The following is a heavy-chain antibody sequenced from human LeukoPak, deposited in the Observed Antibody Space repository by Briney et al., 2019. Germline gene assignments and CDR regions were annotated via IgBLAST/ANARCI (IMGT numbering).Heavy chain of an antibody. Sequence: GSPLRFSGAASGFTFRSYEMNWVPQCPGKGLYWVSYISSSGSTIYYADSVKGRFTISRDNAKNSLYLQMNSLRAEDTAVYYCAELGITMIGGVWGKGTTVTISS. CDR2: ISSSGSTI. CDR3: AELGITMIGGV. D-gene: IGHD3-10*02. CDR1: GFTFRSYE. V-gene: IGHV3-48*03. J-gene: IGHJ6*04.